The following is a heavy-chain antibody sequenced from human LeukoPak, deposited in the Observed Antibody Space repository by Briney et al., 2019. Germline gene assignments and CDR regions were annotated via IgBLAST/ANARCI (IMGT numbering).Heavy chain of an antibody. CDR2: IHHGGSP. D-gene: IGHD6-19*01. J-gene: IGHJ4*02. V-gene: IGHV4-38-2*02. CDR3: ARDSALAQAVMFDY. CDR1: GYGISRGYS. Sequence: PSETLSLTCTVSGYGISRGYSWGWIRQSPGMGLEWIGSIHHGGSPYYTPSLKSRVTISLDTSKNQFSLRLSSVTAADTAVYYCARDSALAQAVMFDYWGQGTLVTVSS.